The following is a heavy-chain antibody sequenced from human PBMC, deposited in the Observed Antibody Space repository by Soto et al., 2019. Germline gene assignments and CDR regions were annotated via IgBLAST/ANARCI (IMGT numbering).Heavy chain of an antibody. CDR1: GGSISSGGYY. D-gene: IGHD3-22*01. V-gene: IGHV4-31*03. CDR3: ARVYTMIVEYYFDY. CDR2: IYYSGST. J-gene: IGHJ4*02. Sequence: SETLSLTCTVSGGSISSGGYYWSWIRQHPGKGLEWIGYIYYSGSTYYNPSLKSRVTISVDKSKNQFSLKLSSVTAADTAVYYGARVYTMIVEYYFDYWGQGTLVTVSS.